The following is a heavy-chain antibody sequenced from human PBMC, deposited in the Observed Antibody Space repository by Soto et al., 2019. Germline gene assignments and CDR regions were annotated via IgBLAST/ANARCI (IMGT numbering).Heavy chain of an antibody. CDR3: ARDIVVVPGGRAFDI. CDR2: IYYSGST. V-gene: IGHV4-31*03. CDR1: GGSISSGGYY. J-gene: IGHJ3*02. Sequence: SETLSLTCTVSGGSISSGGYYWSWIRQHPGKGLEWIGYIYYSGSTYYNPSLKSRVTISVDTSKNQFSLKLSSVTAADTAVYYCARDIVVVPGGRAFDIWGQGTMVTVSS. D-gene: IGHD2-2*01.